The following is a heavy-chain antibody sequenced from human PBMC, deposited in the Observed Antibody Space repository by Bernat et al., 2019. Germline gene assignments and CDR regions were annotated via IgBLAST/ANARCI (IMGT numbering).Heavy chain of an antibody. CDR1: GGSISSSSYY. D-gene: IGHD1-26*01. CDR3: ARKAGHVGPFPLDF. CDR2: IYYSGST. V-gene: IGHV4-39*07. J-gene: IGHJ4*02. Sequence: QLQLQESGPGLVKPSETLSLTCTVSGGSISSSSYYWGWIRQPPGKGLEWIGSIYYSGSTNYNPSLKSRVTISVDTSKNQFSLLLSSVTAADTALYYCARKAGHVGPFPLDFWGPGTLVTVSS.